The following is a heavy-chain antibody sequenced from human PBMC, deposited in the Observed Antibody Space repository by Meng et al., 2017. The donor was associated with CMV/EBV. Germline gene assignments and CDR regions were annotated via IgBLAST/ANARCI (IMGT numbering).Heavy chain of an antibody. CDR3: VREGDNPFDY. CDR2: IYYSGST. D-gene: IGHD2-21*02. J-gene: IGHJ4*02. V-gene: IGHV4-30-4*08. CDR1: GVSISSGDYY. Sequence: QAAHPGMVKPPPTLSLTCTVSGVSISSGDYYWSWIRQPPGKGLELIGYIYYSGSTYYNPSLKSRVTISVDTSKNQFSLKLSSVTAADTAVYYCVREGDNPFDYWGQGTLVTVSS.